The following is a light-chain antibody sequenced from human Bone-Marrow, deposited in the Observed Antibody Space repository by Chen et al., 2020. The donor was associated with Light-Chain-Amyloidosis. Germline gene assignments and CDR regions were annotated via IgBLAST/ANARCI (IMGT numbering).Light chain of an antibody. J-gene: IGLJ2*01. Sequence: SYELTQPPSVSVSPGQTARITCSGDDLPTKYAYWYQQKPGQAAGLVIHRDTERPSGFSERFSGSSEGTTATLTISGVQAEDEADYHGQSADSSGTYEVIFGGGTKLTVL. CDR1: DLPTKY. V-gene: IGLV3-25*03. CDR3: QSADSSGTYEVI. CDR2: RDT.